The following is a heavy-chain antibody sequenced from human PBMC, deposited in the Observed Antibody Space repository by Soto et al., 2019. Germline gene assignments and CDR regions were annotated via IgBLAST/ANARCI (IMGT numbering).Heavy chain of an antibody. J-gene: IGHJ4*02. CDR3: ARGHRTMVSSAWGVTDY. Sequence: PSETLSLTCTVSGGSISSGDYYWSWIRQPPGKGLEWLGYIYYTGTTHYNPSLKSRVTISIDTSNNQFSLKLTSVTAADTAVFYCARGHRTMVSSAWGVTDYWGQGILVTVSS. CDR2: IYYTGTT. CDR1: GGSISSGDYY. D-gene: IGHD3-10*01. V-gene: IGHV4-30-4*01.